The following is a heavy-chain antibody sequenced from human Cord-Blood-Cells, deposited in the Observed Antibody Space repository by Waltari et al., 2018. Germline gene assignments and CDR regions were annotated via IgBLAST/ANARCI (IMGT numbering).Heavy chain of an antibody. D-gene: IGHD6-13*01. CDR2: IYYSGST. Sequence: QVQLQESGPGLVKPSETLSLTCTVSGGSVSSGSYYWSWIRQPPGKGLEWIGYIYYSGSTNYNPSPKSRVTISVDTSKNQFSLKLSSVTAADTAVYYCASHSIAAAASPDYWGQGTLVTVSS. CDR1: GGSVSSGSYY. V-gene: IGHV4-61*01. CDR3: ASHSIAAAASPDY. J-gene: IGHJ4*02.